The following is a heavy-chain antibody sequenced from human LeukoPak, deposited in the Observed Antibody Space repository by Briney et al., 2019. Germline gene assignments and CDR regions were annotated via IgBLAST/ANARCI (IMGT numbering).Heavy chain of an antibody. CDR3: ARSTVVSPSVDY. V-gene: IGHV3-11*04. D-gene: IGHD4-23*01. CDR1: GFTFSDYY. J-gene: IGHJ4*02. CDR2: ISSSGSTL. Sequence: GGSLRLSCAASGFTFSDYYMSWIRQAPGKGLEWVAYISSSGSTLYYADSGKGRITISRDNAKNSMYLQMNSLSAEDTAVYYCARSTVVSPSVDYWGQGIMVTVSS.